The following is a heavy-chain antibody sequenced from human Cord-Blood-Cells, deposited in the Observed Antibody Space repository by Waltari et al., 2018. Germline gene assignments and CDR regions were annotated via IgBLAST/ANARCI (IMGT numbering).Heavy chain of an antibody. V-gene: IGHV3-53*01. CDR2: IYSGGST. CDR3: ARDGVPAARGWFDP. J-gene: IGHJ5*02. CDR1: GFTVSSNY. D-gene: IGHD2-2*01. Sequence: EVQLVESGGGLIQPGGSLRLSCAASGFTVSSNYMSWVRQAPGKGREWVSVIYSGGSTYYADSVKGRFTISRDNSKNTLYLQMNSLGAEEPAVYYCARDGVPAARGWFDPWGQGTLVTVSS.